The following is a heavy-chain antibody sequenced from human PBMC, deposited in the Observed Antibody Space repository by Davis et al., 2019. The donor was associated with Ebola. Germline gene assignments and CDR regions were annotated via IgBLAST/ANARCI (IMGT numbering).Heavy chain of an antibody. CDR2: IGRDGVHM. CDR3: ARDIPFSSYDY. V-gene: IGHV3-21*01. D-gene: IGHD5-12*01. CDR1: GFDLNTYS. Sequence: PGGSLRLSCDVSGFDLNTYSMNWVRQAPGKGLEWVSSIGRDGVHMFYADSLRGRFTISRDNARNSLYLQMDSLRDDDTAVYYCARDIPFSSYDYWGQGTLVTVSS. J-gene: IGHJ4*02.